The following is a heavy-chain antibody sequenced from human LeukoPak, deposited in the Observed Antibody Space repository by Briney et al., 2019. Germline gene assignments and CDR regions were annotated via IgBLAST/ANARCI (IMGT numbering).Heavy chain of an antibody. D-gene: IGHD2-15*01. CDR1: GGSISSGSYY. J-gene: IGHJ4*02. CDR3: ARADCESGGNCHYFNY. CDR2: IYTSGST. V-gene: IGHV4-61*02. Sequence: SQTLSLTCTVSGGSISSGSYYWSWIQQPAGKGLEWIGRIYTSGSTNYNPSLKSRVTISLDTSKNQFSLKLSSVTAADTAVYFCARADCESGGNCHYFNYWGQGTLVTVSS.